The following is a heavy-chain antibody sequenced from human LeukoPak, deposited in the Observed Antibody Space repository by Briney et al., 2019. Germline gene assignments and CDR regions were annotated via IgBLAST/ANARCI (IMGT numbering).Heavy chain of an antibody. CDR3: ARECPYYGSGPRRYYFDY. V-gene: IGHV4-59*01. Sequence: SETLSLTCTVSGGSISSYYWSWIRQPPGKGLEWIGYIYYSGSTNYNPSLKSRVTISVDTSKNQFSRKLSSVTAADTAVYYCARECPYYGSGPRRYYFDYWGQGTLVTVPS. J-gene: IGHJ4*02. D-gene: IGHD3-10*01. CDR2: IYYSGST. CDR1: GGSISSYY.